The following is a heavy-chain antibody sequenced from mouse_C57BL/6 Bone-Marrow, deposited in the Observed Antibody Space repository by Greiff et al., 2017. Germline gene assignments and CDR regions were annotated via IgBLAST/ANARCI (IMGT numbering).Heavy chain of an antibody. CDR3: ARSYDYDDYTMDY. V-gene: IGHV1-64*01. CDR1: GYTFTNYW. CDR2: MHPNGGSP. J-gene: IGHJ4*01. D-gene: IGHD2-4*01. Sequence: VKLQQPGAELVKPGASVKLSCKASGYTFTNYWMHWVKQRPGQGLEWIGMMHPNGGSPDYNEKFKSEATLSVDKSSRPAYMELSSLTSEDSAVYYCARSYDYDDYTMDYWGQGTSVTVSS.